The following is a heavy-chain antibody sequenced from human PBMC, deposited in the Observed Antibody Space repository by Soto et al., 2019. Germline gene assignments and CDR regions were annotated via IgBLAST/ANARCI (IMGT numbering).Heavy chain of an antibody. Sequence: ASVKVSCKASGYTFTSYGISWVRQAPGQGLEWMGWISAYNGNTNYAQKLQGRVTMTTDTSTSTAYMELRSLRSDDTAVYYCARVKGSNTYYDFWSGSTTPDAFDIWGQGTMVTVSS. CDR3: ARVKGSNTYYDFWSGSTTPDAFDI. D-gene: IGHD3-3*01. CDR2: ISAYNGNT. CDR1: GYTFTSYG. V-gene: IGHV1-18*01. J-gene: IGHJ3*02.